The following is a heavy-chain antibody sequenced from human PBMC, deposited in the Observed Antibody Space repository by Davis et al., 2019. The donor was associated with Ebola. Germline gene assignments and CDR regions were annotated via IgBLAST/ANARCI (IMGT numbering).Heavy chain of an antibody. J-gene: IGHJ4*02. CDR2: INHSGST. Sequence: PGGSLRLTCAVYGGSFSGYYWSWIRQPPGKGLEWIGEINHSGSTNYNPSLKSRVTISVDTSKNQFSLKLSSVTAADTAVYYCARESGYWGQGTLVTVSS. CDR3: ARESGY. CDR1: GGSFSGYY. V-gene: IGHV4-34*01. D-gene: IGHD3-10*01.